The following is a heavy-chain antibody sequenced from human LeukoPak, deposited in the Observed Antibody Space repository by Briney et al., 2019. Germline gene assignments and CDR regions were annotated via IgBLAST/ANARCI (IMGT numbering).Heavy chain of an antibody. CDR1: GFNFNTYW. V-gene: IGHV3-7*03. J-gene: IGHJ4*02. D-gene: IGHD4-23*01. Sequence: PGGSLRLSCAASGFNFNTYWMSWVRQAPGKGLEWVANIKQDGSEKFYVDSMKGRFTISRDNSKNSLYLQMNSLRAEDTAVYYCAKSRLTVVKGFFDYWGQGTLVTVSS. CDR3: AKSRLTVVKGFFDY. CDR2: IKQDGSEK.